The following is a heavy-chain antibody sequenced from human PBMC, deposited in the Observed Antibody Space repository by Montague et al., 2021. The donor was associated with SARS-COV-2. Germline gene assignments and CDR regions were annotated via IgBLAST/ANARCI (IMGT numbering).Heavy chain of an antibody. Sequence: SETLSLTCTVSGDSVSSGAYYWSWIRQPPGKGLEWIAYIYYSGNTYTKYNPSLESRVSISVDTSKNQFSLKLTSGSAADTAVYYCAREYFDSSGLVWIDPWGQGTLLLGSS. CDR3: AREYFDSSGLVWIDP. J-gene: IGHJ5*02. CDR1: GDSVSSGAYY. D-gene: IGHD3-22*01. V-gene: IGHV4-61*08. CDR2: IYYSGNTYT.